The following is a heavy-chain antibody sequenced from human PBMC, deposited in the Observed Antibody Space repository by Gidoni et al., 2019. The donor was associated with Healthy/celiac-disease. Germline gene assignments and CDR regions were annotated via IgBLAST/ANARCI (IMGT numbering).Heavy chain of an antibody. J-gene: IGHJ6*02. Sequence: QVQLVESGGGVVHPGRSLRLSCASSGFTFSSYGMHWVRQAPGKGLEWVAVISYDGSNKYYADSVKGRFTISRDNSKNTLYLQMNSLRAEDTAVYYCAKDWTYCGGDCYSFYYYYGMDVWGQGTTVTVSS. V-gene: IGHV3-30*18. CDR1: GFTFSSYG. CDR2: ISYDGSNK. D-gene: IGHD2-21*02. CDR3: AKDWTYCGGDCYSFYYYYGMDV.